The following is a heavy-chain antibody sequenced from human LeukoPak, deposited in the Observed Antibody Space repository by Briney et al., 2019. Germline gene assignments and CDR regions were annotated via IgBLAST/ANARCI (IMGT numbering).Heavy chain of an antibody. J-gene: IGHJ4*02. V-gene: IGHV3-64D*06. D-gene: IGHD1-26*01. CDR2: ISSDGGRT. CDR3: VKDRWVDY. Sequence: PGGSLRLSCSVSGFSFSSYAMHWVRQAPGKGLEYVSSISSDGGRTYYADSVKGRFTISRDNSKNTLSLQMSSLRAEVTAVYYCVKDRWVDYWGQGTLVSVST. CDR1: GFSFSSYA.